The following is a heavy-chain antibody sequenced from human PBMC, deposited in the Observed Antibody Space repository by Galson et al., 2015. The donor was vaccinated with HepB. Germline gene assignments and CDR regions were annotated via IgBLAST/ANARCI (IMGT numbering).Heavy chain of an antibody. CDR1: GYSFSNYA. V-gene: IGHV7-4-1*02. CDR2: INTNAGIP. CDR3: VRDRDYDSSGYAY. Sequence: SVKVSCKASGYSFSNYAMNWVRQAPGQGLEWMGWINTNAGIPTYAQGFTGRFVFSFDTSVSTAYLLINSLKPEDTAVYYCVRDRDYDSSGYAYWGQGTLVTVSS. J-gene: IGHJ4*02. D-gene: IGHD3-22*01.